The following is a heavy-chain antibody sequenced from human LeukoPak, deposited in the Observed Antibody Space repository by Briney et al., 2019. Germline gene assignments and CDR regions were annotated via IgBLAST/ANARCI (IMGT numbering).Heavy chain of an antibody. Sequence: GGSLRLSCAASGFTFSSYAMSWVRQAPGKGLEWISYIGIDSGNTNYADSVKGRFTISGDKAKNSLYLQMNSLRCEDTAVYYCARDYQYAFDNWGQGTLVTVSS. CDR1: GFTFSSYA. CDR3: ARDYQYAFDN. CDR2: IGIDSGNT. V-gene: IGHV3-48*01. J-gene: IGHJ4*02. D-gene: IGHD2-2*01.